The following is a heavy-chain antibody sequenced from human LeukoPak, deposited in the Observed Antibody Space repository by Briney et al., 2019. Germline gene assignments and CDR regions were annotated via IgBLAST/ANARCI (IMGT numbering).Heavy chain of an antibody. V-gene: IGHV3-74*01. D-gene: IGHD2-21*01. Sequence: PGGSLRLSCEASGFTFSDYWMHWVRQAPGKGLVWVSRINSDGSSTTYAESVKGRFTISRDNAKNTLFLQMSSLRAEDTAVYYCARESKGERYFDYWGQGTLVTVSS. J-gene: IGHJ4*02. CDR3: ARESKGERYFDY. CDR2: INSDGSST. CDR1: GFTFSDYW.